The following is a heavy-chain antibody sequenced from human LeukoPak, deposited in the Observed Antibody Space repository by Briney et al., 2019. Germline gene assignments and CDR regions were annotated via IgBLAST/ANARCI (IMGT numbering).Heavy chain of an antibody. J-gene: IGHJ4*02. CDR3: ARALGRIAVAGLDY. V-gene: IGHV1-3*01. CDR2: INAGNGNT. D-gene: IGHD6-19*01. Sequence: ASVKVSCKASGYTFTSYAMHWVRQAPGQRLEWMGWINAGNGNTKYSQKFQGRVTITRDTSASTAYMELSSLRSEDTAVYYCARALGRIAVAGLDYWGQGTLVTVSS. CDR1: GYTFTSYA.